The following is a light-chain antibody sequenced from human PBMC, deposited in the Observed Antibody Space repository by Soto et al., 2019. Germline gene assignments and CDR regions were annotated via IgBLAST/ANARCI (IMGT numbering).Light chain of an antibody. Sequence: VMTQSPLSLPVPLGQPASISCRSSQGLVLSDGNTYLSWYQQKPGQTPRLLIYDASKRATGIPGRFSGSGSGTDFTLTISRLEPEDFAVYYCQQYGSSPPITFGQGTRLEI. CDR3: QQYGSSPPIT. CDR2: DAS. CDR1: QGLVLSDGNTY. V-gene: IGKV3-20*01. J-gene: IGKJ5*01.